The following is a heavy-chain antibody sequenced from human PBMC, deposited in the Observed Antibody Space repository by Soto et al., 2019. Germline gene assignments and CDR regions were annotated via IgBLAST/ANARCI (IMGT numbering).Heavy chain of an antibody. V-gene: IGHV3-73*01. D-gene: IGHD3-10*01. CDR3: RPGAFYYGSVTYSAGVAV. CDR2: IRSKANSYAT. Sequence: GGSLRLSCAASGFTFSGSAMRWVRQASGKGLEWVGRIRSKANSYATAYAASVKGRLTISRDDSKNTAYLQMSSLETEDTAVYYCRPGAFYYGSVTYSAGVAVWGQGTTVPVSS. CDR1: GFTFSGSA. J-gene: IGHJ6*02.